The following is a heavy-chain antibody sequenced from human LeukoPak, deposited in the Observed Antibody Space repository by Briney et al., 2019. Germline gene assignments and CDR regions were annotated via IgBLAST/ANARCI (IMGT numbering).Heavy chain of an antibody. V-gene: IGHV3-7*04. CDR3: ARENFQY. Sequence: GGSLRLSCAASGFTFSSYWMNWVRQAPGKGLEWVANIKPDGSDESYVDSVKGRFTISRDNAKNSLYLQMNSLRAEDTAVYYCARENFQYWAQGTLVTVCS. J-gene: IGHJ4*02. CDR1: GFTFSSYW. CDR2: IKPDGSDE.